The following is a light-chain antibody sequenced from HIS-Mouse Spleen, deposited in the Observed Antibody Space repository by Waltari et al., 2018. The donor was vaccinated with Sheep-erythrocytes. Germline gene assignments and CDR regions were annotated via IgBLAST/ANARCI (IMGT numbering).Light chain of an antibody. CDR1: AFPTKN. J-gene: IGLJ3*02. CDR2: EDR. Sequence: SYELTQPPSVSVPPGQTARTTCPGDAFPTKNAYGYQQKSGQAPLLVIYEDRKRPSGIPERFSGSTSGTRATLTISGAQVEDEADYYCYSTDSSGNHWVFGGGTKLTVL. CDR3: YSTDSSGNHWV. V-gene: IGLV3-10*01.